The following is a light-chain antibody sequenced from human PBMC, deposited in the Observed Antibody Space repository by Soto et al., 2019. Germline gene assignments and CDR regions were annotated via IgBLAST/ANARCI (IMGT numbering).Light chain of an antibody. V-gene: IGLV2-14*01. Sequence: QSALTQPASVSGSPGQLITISCTGTSSDVGGYNYVSWYQQHPGKAPKLMIYEVSNRPSGVSNRFSGSKSGNTASLTISGLQAEDEADYYCSSYTSSSTLNVFGTGTKLTVL. CDR2: EVS. J-gene: IGLJ1*01. CDR1: SSDVGGYNY. CDR3: SSYTSSSTLNV.